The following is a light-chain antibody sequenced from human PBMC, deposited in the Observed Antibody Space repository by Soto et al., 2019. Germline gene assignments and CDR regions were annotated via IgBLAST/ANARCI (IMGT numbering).Light chain of an antibody. V-gene: IGLV3-1*01. Sequence: SYELTQPPSVSVYPGQTASITCSGDKLGDKYACWYQQKPGQSPVLVIYQDSERPSGIPERFSGSNSGNTATLTISGTQAMDAADYYCQACDSSTYVVFGGGTKVTVL. J-gene: IGLJ2*01. CDR3: QACDSSTYVV. CDR1: KLGDKY. CDR2: QDS.